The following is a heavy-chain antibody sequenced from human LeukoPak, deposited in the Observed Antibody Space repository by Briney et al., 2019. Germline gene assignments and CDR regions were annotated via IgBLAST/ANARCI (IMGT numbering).Heavy chain of an antibody. CDR1: GGSISSYY. CDR2: IYYSGST. V-gene: IGHV4-59*01. J-gene: IGHJ4*02. CDR3: ARDGLGYYDILTPEPRFDY. D-gene: IGHD3-9*01. Sequence: PSETLSLTCTVSGGSISSYYWSWIRQPPGKGLEWTGYIYYSGSTNYNPSLKSRVTISVDTSKNQFSLKLSSVTAADTAVYYCARDGLGYYDILTPEPRFDYWGQGTLVTVSS.